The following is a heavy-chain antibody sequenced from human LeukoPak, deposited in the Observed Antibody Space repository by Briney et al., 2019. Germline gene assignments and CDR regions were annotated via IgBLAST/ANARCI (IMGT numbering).Heavy chain of an antibody. CDR2: INPSSGGT. CDR1: GYTFTGYY. Sequence: ASVKVSCKASGYTFTGYYMHWVRQAPGQGLEWMGWINPSSGGTNYAQKFQGRVTITRDTSISTAYMELSRLRSDDTAVYYCARTVTTIDWFDPWGQGTLVTVSS. CDR3: ARTVTTIDWFDP. V-gene: IGHV1-2*02. D-gene: IGHD4-11*01. J-gene: IGHJ5*02.